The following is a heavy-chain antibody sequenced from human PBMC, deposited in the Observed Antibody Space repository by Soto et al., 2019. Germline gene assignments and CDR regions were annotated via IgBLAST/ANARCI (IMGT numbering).Heavy chain of an antibody. CDR3: ATSFNGITIFGVVTDYYYGMDV. CDR1: GYTLTELS. Sequence: GASVKVSCKVSGYTLTELSMHWVRQAPGKGLEWMGGFDPEDGETICAQKFQGRVTMTEDTSTDTAYMELSSLRSEDTAVYYCATSFNGITIFGVVTDYYYGMDVWGQGTTVTVSS. D-gene: IGHD3-3*01. V-gene: IGHV1-24*01. J-gene: IGHJ6*02. CDR2: FDPEDGET.